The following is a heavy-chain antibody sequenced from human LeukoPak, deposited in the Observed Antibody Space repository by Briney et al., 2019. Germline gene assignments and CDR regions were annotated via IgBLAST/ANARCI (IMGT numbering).Heavy chain of an antibody. Sequence: SETLSLTCTVSGGSISSYYWSWIRQPPGKGLGWIGYIYYSGSTNYNPSLKSRVTISVDTSKNQFSLKLSSVTAADTAVYYCARDYYGSGPWFDPWGQGTLVTVSS. D-gene: IGHD3-10*01. V-gene: IGHV4-59*01. CDR2: IYYSGST. J-gene: IGHJ5*02. CDR3: ARDYYGSGPWFDP. CDR1: GGSISSYY.